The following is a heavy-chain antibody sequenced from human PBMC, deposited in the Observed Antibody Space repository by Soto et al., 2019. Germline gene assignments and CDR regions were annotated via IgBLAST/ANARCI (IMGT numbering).Heavy chain of an antibody. CDR3: ARHGSSSWYYFDY. CDR1: GYSFTSYW. D-gene: IGHD6-13*01. CDR2: IYPGDSDT. Sequence: AGESLKISCKGSGYSFTSYWIGWVRQMPGKGLEWMGIIYPGDSDTRYSPSFQGQVTISADKSISTAYLQWSSLKASDTAMYYCARHGSSSWYYFDYWGQGTLVTVSS. J-gene: IGHJ4*02. V-gene: IGHV5-51*01.